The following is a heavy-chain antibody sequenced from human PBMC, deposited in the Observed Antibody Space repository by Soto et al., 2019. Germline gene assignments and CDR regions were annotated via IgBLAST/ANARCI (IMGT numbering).Heavy chain of an antibody. CDR2: ISSSDKYI. D-gene: IGHD2-21*02. CDR1: GFTFSNFG. CDR3: ARVFCRGDCYSPLDY. Sequence: GSLRLSCVASGFTFSNFGLNWVRQAPGKGLEWVSSISSSDKYIYYADSVKGRFTISRDNAKNSLSLQMNSLRADDTAVYYCARVFCRGDCYSPLDYWGQGXLVTVYS. J-gene: IGHJ4*02. V-gene: IGHV3-21*01.